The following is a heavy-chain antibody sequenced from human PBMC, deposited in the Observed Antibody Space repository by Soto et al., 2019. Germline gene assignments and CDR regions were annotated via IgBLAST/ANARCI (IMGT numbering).Heavy chain of an antibody. V-gene: IGHV3-23*01. CDR2: ISAGGGST. CDR3: AKDTGLSGTGSLCFDC. Sequence: EVQLLESGGGLVQPGGSLRLSCAASGFTFSSYAMSWVRQAPGRGREWVSTISAGGGSTYYADSVRGRFTISRDNSKNTLYLQMNSLRAEDTAVYYCAKDTGLSGTGSLCFDCWGQGTLVTVSS. D-gene: IGHD1-1*01. J-gene: IGHJ4*02. CDR1: GFTFSSYA.